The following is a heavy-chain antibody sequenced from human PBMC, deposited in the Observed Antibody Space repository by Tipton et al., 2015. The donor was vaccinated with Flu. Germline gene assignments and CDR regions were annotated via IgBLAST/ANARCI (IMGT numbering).Heavy chain of an antibody. J-gene: IGHJ6*04. D-gene: IGHD4-17*01. V-gene: IGHV4-59*01. Sequence: TLSLTCTVSGGSISSYYWSWIRQPPGKGLEWIGYIYYSGSTNYNPSLKSRVTISVDTSKNQFSLKLSFVTAADTAVYYCAGRTTVTTLDVWGKGTTVTVSS. CDR1: GGSISSYY. CDR3: AGRTTVTTLDV. CDR2: IYYSGST.